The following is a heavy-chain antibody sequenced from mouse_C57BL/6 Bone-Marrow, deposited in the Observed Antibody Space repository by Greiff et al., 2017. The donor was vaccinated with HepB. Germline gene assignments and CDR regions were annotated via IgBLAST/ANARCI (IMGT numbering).Heavy chain of an antibody. J-gene: IGHJ4*01. CDR2: IDPENGDT. CDR1: GFNIKDDY. Sequence: EVQLQQSGAELVRPGASVKLSCTASGFNIKDDYMHWVQQRPEQGLEWIGWIDPENGDTEYASKFQGKATITADTSSNTAYLQLSSLTSEDTAVYYCTTGYYGSSYDYAMDYWGQGTSVTVSS. V-gene: IGHV14-4*01. D-gene: IGHD1-1*01. CDR3: TTGYYGSSYDYAMDY.